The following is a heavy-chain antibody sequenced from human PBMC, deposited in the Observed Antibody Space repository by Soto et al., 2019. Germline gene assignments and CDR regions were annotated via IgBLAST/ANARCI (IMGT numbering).Heavy chain of an antibody. CDR1: GDSVSSNGAC. CDR3: ARVHCSAGTCLDGLDF. V-gene: IGHV6-1*01. CDR2: IYYRSKWFH. Sequence: SQTLSLTCVISGDSVSSNGACWNWIRQSPSRGLQWLGRIYYRSKWFHDYAASVESRMAINPDTSRNQFSLQLIYVTPEDRAVYYCARVHCSAGTCLDGLDFWGQGTTVTVSS. D-gene: IGHD2-15*01. J-gene: IGHJ6*02.